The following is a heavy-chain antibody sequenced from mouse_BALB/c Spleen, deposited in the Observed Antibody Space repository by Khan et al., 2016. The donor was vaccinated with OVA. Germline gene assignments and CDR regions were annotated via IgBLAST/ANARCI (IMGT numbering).Heavy chain of an antibody. CDR1: GYTFTSYY. J-gene: IGHJ3*01. CDR2: INPNNGGT. D-gene: IGHD2-2*01. Sequence: QVQLQQSGAELVKPGASVKLSCKASGYTFTSYYMYWVKQRPGQGLEWIGEINPNNGGTNFNEKFKSKATLTVDKSSSTAYMQLSSLTSDDSAVYYCTRSGYGSFAYWGQGTLVTVSA. CDR3: TRSGYGSFAY. V-gene: IGHV1S81*02.